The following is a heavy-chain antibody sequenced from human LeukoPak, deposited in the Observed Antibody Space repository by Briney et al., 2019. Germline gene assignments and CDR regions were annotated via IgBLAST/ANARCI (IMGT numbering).Heavy chain of an antibody. D-gene: IGHD3-22*01. J-gene: IGHJ4*02. CDR2: ISSSSSYI. Sequence: PGGSLRLSCAASGFTFSSYSMNWVRQAPGKGLEWVSSISSSSSYIYYADSVKGRFTISRDNAKNSLYLQMNSLRAEDTAVYYCARYYDSSGYYIDYWGQGTLVTVSS. CDR1: GFTFSSYS. CDR3: ARYYDSSGYYIDY. V-gene: IGHV3-21*01.